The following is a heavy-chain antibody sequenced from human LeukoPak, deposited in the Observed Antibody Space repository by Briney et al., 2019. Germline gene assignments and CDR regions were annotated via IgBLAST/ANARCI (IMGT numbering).Heavy chain of an antibody. Sequence: GGSLRLSCAASGFTFTSYWMHWVRQGPGKGLVWVSRINSDGGSISYADSVKGRFTISRDNAKNTLYLQMNCLRAEDTAVYYCARDFYYGSGSLDQWGQGTLVTVSS. V-gene: IGHV3-74*01. D-gene: IGHD3-10*01. CDR1: GFTFTSYW. J-gene: IGHJ4*02. CDR3: ARDFYYGSGSLDQ. CDR2: INSDGGSI.